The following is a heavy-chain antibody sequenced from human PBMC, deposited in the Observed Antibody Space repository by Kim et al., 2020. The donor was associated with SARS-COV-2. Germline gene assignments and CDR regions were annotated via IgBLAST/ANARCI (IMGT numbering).Heavy chain of an antibody. J-gene: IGHJ6*02. CDR3: ACPLGDDYYYYYGMDV. Sequence: GGSLRLSCAASGFTFSSYSMNWVRQAPGKGLEWVSSISSSSSYIYYADSVKGRFTISRDNAKNSLYLQMNSLRAEDTAVYYCACPLGDDYYYYYGMDVWGQGTTVPVSS. D-gene: IGHD2-21*02. CDR2: ISSSSSYI. V-gene: IGHV3-21*01. CDR1: GFTFSSYS.